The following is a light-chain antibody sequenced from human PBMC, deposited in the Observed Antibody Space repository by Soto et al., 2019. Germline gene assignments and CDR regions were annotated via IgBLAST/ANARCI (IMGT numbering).Light chain of an antibody. J-gene: IGLJ3*02. V-gene: IGLV2-14*01. CDR3: CSFTTTTWV. CDR2: EVS. CDR1: SSDIGGYNW. Sequence: ALTQPASVSGSPGQSITISCTGTSSDIGGYNWVSWYQQHPGKAPKLIIFEVSYRPSGVSNRFSGSKSGNTASLTISGLQAEDEADYYCCSFTTTTWVFGGGTKVTVL.